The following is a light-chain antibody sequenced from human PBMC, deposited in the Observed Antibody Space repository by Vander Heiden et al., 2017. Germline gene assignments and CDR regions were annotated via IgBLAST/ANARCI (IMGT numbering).Light chain of an antibody. Sequence: DIQLTQSPSFLSASVGDRVTITCRASQDISNYLHWYQQKPGKAPKLLIYAASILQSGVPSRLSGSGSGTEFTLTISSLQPEDFATYYCQQFNTYPPSFGGGTKVEI. J-gene: IGKJ4*01. CDR3: QQFNTYPPS. CDR2: AAS. CDR1: QDISNY. V-gene: IGKV1-9*01.